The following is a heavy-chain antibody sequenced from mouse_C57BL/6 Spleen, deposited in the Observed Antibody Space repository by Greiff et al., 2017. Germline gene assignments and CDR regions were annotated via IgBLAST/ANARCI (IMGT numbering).Heavy chain of an antibody. CDR2: IDPENGDT. J-gene: IGHJ2*01. V-gene: IGHV14-4*01. CDR3: TTVFYFDY. CDR1: GFNIKDDY. Sequence: VQLQQSGAELVRPGASVKLSCTASGFNIKDDYMHWVKQRPEQGLEWIGWIDPENGDTEYASKFQGKATITADTSSNTAYLQLSSQTSEDTAVYYCTTVFYFDYWGQGTTLTVSS.